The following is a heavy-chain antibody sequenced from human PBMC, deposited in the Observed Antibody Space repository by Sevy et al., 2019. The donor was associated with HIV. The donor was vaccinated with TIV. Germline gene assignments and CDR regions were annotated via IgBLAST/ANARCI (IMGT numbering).Heavy chain of an antibody. J-gene: IGHJ6*02. CDR1: GFTFSTYN. CDR2: ISSGSGFI. D-gene: IGHD3-3*01. CDR3: AREKTILEGRYGMDV. Sequence: GGSLRLSCATSGFTFSTYNMNWVRQAPGKGLEWVSSISSGSGFIFYADSVKGGFTISRDNAKNSLDVQMNSLRAEDAAVYYCAREKTILEGRYGMDVWGQGTTVTVSS. V-gene: IGHV3-21*01.